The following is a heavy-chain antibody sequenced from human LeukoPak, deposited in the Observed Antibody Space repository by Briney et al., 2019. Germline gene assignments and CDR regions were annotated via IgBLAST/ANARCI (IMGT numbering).Heavy chain of an antibody. V-gene: IGHV4-59*01. Sequence: RTSETLSLTCTVSGVSINRYYWSWVRQPPGKGREWIGFIVYTGTTHYIPSLRSRVSMSIDTSTNHFSLSLTSVTAADTAVYYCARVDLEPTKRWFDHWGQGALVTVSS. CDR2: IVYTGTT. CDR3: ARVDLEPTKRWFDH. CDR1: GVSINRYY. D-gene: IGHD1-14*01. J-gene: IGHJ5*02.